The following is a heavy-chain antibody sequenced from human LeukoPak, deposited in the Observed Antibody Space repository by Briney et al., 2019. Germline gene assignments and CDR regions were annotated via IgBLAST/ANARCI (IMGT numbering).Heavy chain of an antibody. D-gene: IGHD6-19*01. J-gene: IGHJ4*02. CDR2: IIPIFGTA. Sequence: SSVKVSCKASGGTFSSYAISWVRQAPGQGLEWMGGIIPIFGTANYAQKFQGRGTITADESTSTAYMELSSLRSEDTAVYYCARDSPTLYRSDWHDYWGQGTLVTVSS. CDR3: ARDSPTLYRSDWHDY. V-gene: IGHV1-69*01. CDR1: GGTFSSYA.